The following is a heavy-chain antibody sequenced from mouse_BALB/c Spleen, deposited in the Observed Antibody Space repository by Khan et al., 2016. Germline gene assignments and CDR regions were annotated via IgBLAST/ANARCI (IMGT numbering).Heavy chain of an antibody. CDR3: ARWGYGNYLDQAIDY. J-gene: IGHJ4*01. CDR2: INPGSNYT. D-gene: IGHD2-1*01. V-gene: IGHV1-7*01. Sequence: QVQLKQSGAELAKPGASVKMSCKTSGYTFTRFWMHWVKQRPGQGLEWIGYINPGSNYTEYNQNFKDKATLTADKSSSTAYLLLNSLTSEDSSVCYCARWGYGNYLDQAIDYWGQGISVTVSS. CDR1: GYTFTRFW.